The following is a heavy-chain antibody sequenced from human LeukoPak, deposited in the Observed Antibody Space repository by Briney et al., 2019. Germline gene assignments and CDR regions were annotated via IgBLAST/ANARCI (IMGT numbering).Heavy chain of an antibody. D-gene: IGHD1-14*01. V-gene: IGHV5-51*01. J-gene: IGHJ6*03. CDR3: ARHTGRYYYYMDV. CDR1: GYSFTSYW. CDR2: IYPGDSDT. Sequence: GESLRISCKGSGYSFTSYWIGWVRQMPGKGLEWMGIIYPGDSDTRYSPSFQGQVTISADESISTAYLQWSSLKAPDTAMYYCARHTGRYYYYMDVXGXGTTVTVSS.